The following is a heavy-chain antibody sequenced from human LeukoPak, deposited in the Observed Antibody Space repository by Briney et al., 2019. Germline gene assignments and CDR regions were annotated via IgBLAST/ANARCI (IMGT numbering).Heavy chain of an antibody. CDR1: GDSMSSRSYY. D-gene: IGHD6-13*01. Sequence: PSETLSLTCTVSGDSMSSRSYYWGWIRQPPGKGLEWIGNIYYTGTTYYNPSLKSRVNIAVDTSKNQFSLYLSSVTAADTAVYYCARQRTAGTKVIDYWGQGTLVAVSS. J-gene: IGHJ4*02. V-gene: IGHV4-39*01. CDR2: IYYTGTT. CDR3: ARQRTAGTKVIDY.